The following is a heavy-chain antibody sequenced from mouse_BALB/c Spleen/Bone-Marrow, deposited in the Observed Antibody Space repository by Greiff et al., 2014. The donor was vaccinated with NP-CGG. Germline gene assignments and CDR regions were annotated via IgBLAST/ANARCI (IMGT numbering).Heavy chain of an antibody. V-gene: IGHV7-3*02. CDR1: GSTFTDYY. Sequence: EVNVVESGGGLVQPGGSLRLSCTTSGSTFTDYYMSWVRQPPGKALEWLAFIRNKAYGYTTEYSASVRGRFTISRDNSQSILYLQMNTLRAEDSATYYCARFPMDYWGQGTSVTVSS. J-gene: IGHJ4*01. CDR2: IRNKAYGYTT. CDR3: ARFPMDY.